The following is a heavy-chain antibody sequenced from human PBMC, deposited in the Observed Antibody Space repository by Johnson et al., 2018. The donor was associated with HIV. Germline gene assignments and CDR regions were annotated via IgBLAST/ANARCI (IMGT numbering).Heavy chain of an antibody. CDR3: AKDIACGGDCGSHAFDI. V-gene: IGHV3-11*01. J-gene: IGHJ3*02. CDR2: ISNSGETV. Sequence: QMQLVESGGGLVKPGGSLRLSCAASGFTFSDYYMSWIRQAPGKGLEWVSYISNSGETVFYADSVKGRFTVSRDNTKNSLYLQMNSLRAEDTALYYCAKDIACGGDCGSHAFDIWGQGTMVTVSS. CDR1: GFTFSDYY. D-gene: IGHD2-21*01.